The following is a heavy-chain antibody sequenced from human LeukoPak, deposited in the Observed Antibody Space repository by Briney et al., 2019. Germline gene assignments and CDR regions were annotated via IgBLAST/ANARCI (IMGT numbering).Heavy chain of an antibody. D-gene: IGHD2-15*01. J-gene: IGHJ4*02. CDR1: GYTFTGYY. Sequence: GASVKVSCKTSGYTFTGYYIHWVRQAPGQGLEWMGWINPNSGGTNYAQKFQGRVTMTRDTSISTAYMELSRLTSDDTAVYYCARGPYCSGGRCYGAIDYWGQGTLVTVSS. V-gene: IGHV1-2*02. CDR2: INPNSGGT. CDR3: ARGPYCSGGRCYGAIDY.